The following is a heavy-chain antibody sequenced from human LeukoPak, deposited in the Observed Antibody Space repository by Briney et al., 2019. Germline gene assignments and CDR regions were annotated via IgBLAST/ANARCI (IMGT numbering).Heavy chain of an antibody. CDR3: ARELLWFGSLGGWFDP. CDR1: GGSISSYY. V-gene: IGHV4-59*01. Sequence: SETLSLICTVSGGSISSYYWSWIRQPPGKGLEEMGYIYCSGSTNYNPSLKSRVTISVDPSKNQFSLKLSSTIAADTAVYYCARELLWFGSLGGWFDPWGQGTLVTVSS. D-gene: IGHD3-10*01. J-gene: IGHJ5*02. CDR2: IYCSGST.